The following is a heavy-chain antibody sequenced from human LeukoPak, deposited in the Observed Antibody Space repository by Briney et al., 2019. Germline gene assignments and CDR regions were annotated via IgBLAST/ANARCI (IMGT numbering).Heavy chain of an antibody. CDR3: AKDVAGAATGGWFDP. CDR2: INSDGSST. V-gene: IGHV3-74*01. Sequence: GGSLRLSCAASGFTFSSYWMHCVRQAPGKGLVWVSRINSDGSSTSYADSVKGRFTISRDNSKNTLYLQMNSLRPEDAAFYYCAKDVAGAATGGWFDPWGQGTLVTVSS. D-gene: IGHD2-15*01. J-gene: IGHJ5*02. CDR1: GFTFSSYW.